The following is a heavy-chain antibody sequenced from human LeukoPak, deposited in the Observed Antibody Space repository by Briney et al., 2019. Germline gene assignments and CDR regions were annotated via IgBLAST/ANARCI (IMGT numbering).Heavy chain of an antibody. CDR3: ARHMIHCSGGSCLPAWFDP. Sequence: GEALKISWKGSGYTFTSYWIGWVRPIPGKGLEWMGIIYPGDSDTRHSRSFQGQVTISADKSIRTAYLQWSSLKHSDTAMYYCARHMIHCSGGSCLPAWFDPWGQGTLVTVSS. J-gene: IGHJ5*02. D-gene: IGHD2-15*01. CDR1: GYTFTSYW. CDR2: IYPGDSDT. V-gene: IGHV5-51*01.